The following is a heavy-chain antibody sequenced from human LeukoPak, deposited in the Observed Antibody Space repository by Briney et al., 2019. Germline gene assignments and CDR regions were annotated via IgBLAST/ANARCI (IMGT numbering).Heavy chain of an antibody. V-gene: IGHV4-39*01. CDR1: GRSISSSSYY. CDR2: IYYSGST. Sequence: SETLSLTCTVSGRSISSSSYYGGCIRQPPGKGLEWIGSIYYSGSTYYNPSLKSRVTTSVDTSKNQFSLKLSSVTAADTAVYYCGRHHYDRNGYNWFDPWGQGTLVTVSS. CDR3: GRHHYDRNGYNWFDP. D-gene: IGHD3-22*01. J-gene: IGHJ5*02.